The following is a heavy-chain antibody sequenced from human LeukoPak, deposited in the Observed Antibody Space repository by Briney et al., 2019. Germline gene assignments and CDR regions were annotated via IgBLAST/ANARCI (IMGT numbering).Heavy chain of an antibody. CDR1: VESISGFY. V-gene: IGHV4-59*01. CDR3: ARGVVIAPQTFDY. D-gene: IGHD2-21*01. J-gene: IGHJ4*02. CDR2: IYYSGST. Sequence: SETLSLTCTVSVESISGFYWTWIRQPPGKGLEWIGYIYYSGSTNYNPSLKSRVTISVDTSKNQFSLKLSSVTAADTAVYYCARGVVIAPQTFDYWGQGTLVTVSS.